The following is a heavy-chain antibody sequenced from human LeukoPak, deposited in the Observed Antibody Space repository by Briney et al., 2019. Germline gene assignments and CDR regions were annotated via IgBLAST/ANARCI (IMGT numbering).Heavy chain of an antibody. V-gene: IGHV1-3*01. Sequence: ASVKVSCKASGYTFISYAMHWVRQAPGQRLEWMGWINVGNGNTKYSQKFQGRVTITRDTSASTAYMELSSLRSEDTAVYYCARDSTMPYAFDMWGQGTMVTVSS. CDR2: INVGNGNT. J-gene: IGHJ3*02. CDR1: GYTFISYA. D-gene: IGHD2-2*01. CDR3: ARDSTMPYAFDM.